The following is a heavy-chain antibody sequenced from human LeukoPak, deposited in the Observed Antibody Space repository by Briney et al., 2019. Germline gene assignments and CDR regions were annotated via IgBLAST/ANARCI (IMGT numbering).Heavy chain of an antibody. CDR2: ITVYNGNT. D-gene: IGHD2-15*01. V-gene: IGHV1-18*01. J-gene: IGHJ5*02. CDR3: ARDARPYCSGGSCDGFDP. CDR1: GYTFINDG. Sequence: ASVKVSCKASGYTFINDGISWVRQAPGQALEWMGWITVYNGNTNYAQKLQGRVTMTTDTSTSTAYMELRSLRSDDTAVYYCARDARPYCSGGSCDGFDPWGQGTLVTVSS.